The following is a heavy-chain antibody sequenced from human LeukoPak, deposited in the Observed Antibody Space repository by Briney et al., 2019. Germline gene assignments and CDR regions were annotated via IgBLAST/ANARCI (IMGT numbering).Heavy chain of an antibody. Sequence: GGSLRLSCAASGLTFSSYGMHWVRQAPGKGLEWVTVISYDGSNKYYADSVKGRFTISRDNSKNTLYLQMNSLRAEDTAVYYCAKELLAGTVDYWGQGTLVTVSS. CDR3: AKELLAGTVDY. CDR1: GLTFSSYG. V-gene: IGHV3-30*18. J-gene: IGHJ4*02. CDR2: ISYDGSNK. D-gene: IGHD6-19*01.